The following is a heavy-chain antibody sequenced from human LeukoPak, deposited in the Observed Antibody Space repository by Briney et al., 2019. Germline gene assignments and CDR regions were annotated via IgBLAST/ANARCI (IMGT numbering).Heavy chain of an antibody. J-gene: IGHJ4*02. V-gene: IGHV3-21*01. CDR2: ISSSSSYI. CDR1: GFTFSTYS. D-gene: IGHD3-9*01. CDR3: ARGDWLWLQAN. Sequence: PGRSLRLSCAASGFTFSTYSMNWVRQAPGKGLEWVSSISSSSSYIYYADSVKGRFTISRDNAKNSLYLQMNSLRAEDTAVYYCARGDWLWLQANWGQGTLVTVSS.